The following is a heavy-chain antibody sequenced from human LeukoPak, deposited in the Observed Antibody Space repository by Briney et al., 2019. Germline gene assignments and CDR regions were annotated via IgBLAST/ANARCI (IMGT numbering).Heavy chain of an antibody. CDR3: ARAGYYYGSGRGYGMDV. Sequence: YYWSWIRQPPGKGLEWIGEINHSGSTNYNPSLKSRVTISVDTSKNQFSLKLSSVTAVDTAVYYCARAGYYYGSGRGYGMDVWGKGTTVTVSS. CDR2: INHSGST. V-gene: IGHV4-34*01. CDR1: YY. J-gene: IGHJ6*04. D-gene: IGHD3-10*01.